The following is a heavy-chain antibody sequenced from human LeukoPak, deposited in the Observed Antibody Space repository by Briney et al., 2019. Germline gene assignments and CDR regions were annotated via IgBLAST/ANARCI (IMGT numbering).Heavy chain of an antibody. CDR3: ARWTHGSGAGFFIH. CDR1: GGAFSNYA. V-gene: IGHV1-69*01. Sequence: SVKVSCKASGGAFSNYAMNWVRQAAGHGREWMGGIIPLLGTPSYAQKFQGRFTITADESTTTAYMELSSLRSEDTAVYYCARWTHGSGAGFFIHWGQGTLVTVSS. J-gene: IGHJ1*01. CDR2: IIPLLGTP. D-gene: IGHD3-10*01.